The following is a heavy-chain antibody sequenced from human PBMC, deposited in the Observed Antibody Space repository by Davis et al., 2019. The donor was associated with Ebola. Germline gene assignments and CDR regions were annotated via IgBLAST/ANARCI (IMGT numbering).Heavy chain of an antibody. D-gene: IGHD6-13*01. Sequence: ASVKVSCKASGYTFTGYYMHWVRQAPGQGLEWTGWINPNSGGTNYAQKFQGWVTMTRDTSISTAYMELSRLRSDDTAVYYCTREKKLGSGMDVWGQGTTVTVSS. V-gene: IGHV1-2*04. CDR1: GYTFTGYY. CDR2: INPNSGGT. CDR3: TREKKLGSGMDV. J-gene: IGHJ6*02.